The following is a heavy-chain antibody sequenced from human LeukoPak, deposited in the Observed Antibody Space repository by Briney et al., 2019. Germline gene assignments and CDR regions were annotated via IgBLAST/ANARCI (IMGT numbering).Heavy chain of an antibody. Sequence: ASVKVSCKASGYTFTSYYMHWVRQAPGQGLEWMGIINPSGGSTSYAQKLQGRVTMTTDESTSTAYMELSSLRSEDTAVYYCALIQSGYSFDYWGQGTLVTVSS. CDR1: GYTFTSYY. J-gene: IGHJ4*02. CDR2: INPSGGST. V-gene: IGHV1-46*01. D-gene: IGHD3-3*01. CDR3: ALIQSGYSFDY.